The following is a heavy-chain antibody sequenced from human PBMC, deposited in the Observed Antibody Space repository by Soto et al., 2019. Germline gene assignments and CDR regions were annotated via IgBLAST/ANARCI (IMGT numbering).Heavy chain of an antibody. CDR3: AADRVLFYGSGSYLAFDI. V-gene: IGHV1-58*01. J-gene: IGHJ3*02. CDR2: IVVGSGNT. Sequence: PVKVSCKASGFTFASSPVRGVRQARGQRLEWIGWIVVGSGNTNYAQKFQERVTITRDMSTSTAYMELSSLRSEDTAVYYCAADRVLFYGSGSYLAFDIWGQGTMVTVSS. D-gene: IGHD3-10*01. CDR1: GFTFASSP.